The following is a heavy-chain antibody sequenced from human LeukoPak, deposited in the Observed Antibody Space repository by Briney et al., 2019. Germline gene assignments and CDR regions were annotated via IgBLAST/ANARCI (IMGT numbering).Heavy chain of an antibody. CDR2: IYYSGST. D-gene: IGHD2-15*01. V-gene: IGHV4-39*07. J-gene: IGHJ4*02. CDR1: GDSISTSNSY. CDR3: ASNKKRYCSGGSCYQVDY. Sequence: SETLSLTCTVSGDSISTSNSYWGWIRQPPGKGLEWIGSIYYSGSTHYNPSLKSRVTISVDTSKNQFSLKLSSVTAADTAVYYCASNKKRYCSGGSCYQVDYWGQGTLVTVSS.